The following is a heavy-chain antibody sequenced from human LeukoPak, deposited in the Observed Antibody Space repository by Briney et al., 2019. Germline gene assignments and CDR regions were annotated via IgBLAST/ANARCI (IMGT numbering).Heavy chain of an antibody. CDR2: INSDGSST. D-gene: IGHD6-6*01. CDR1: GFTFSSYW. J-gene: IGHJ4*02. Sequence: PGGSLRLSCAACGFTFSSYWMHWVRQAPGKGLVWVSRINSDGSSTSYADSVKGRFTISRDNAKNTLYLQMNSLRAEDTAVYYCARGERQLVNYFDYWGQGTLVTVSS. CDR3: ARGERQLVNYFDY. V-gene: IGHV3-74*01.